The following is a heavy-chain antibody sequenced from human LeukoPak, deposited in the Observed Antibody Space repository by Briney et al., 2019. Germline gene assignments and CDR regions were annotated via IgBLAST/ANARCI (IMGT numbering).Heavy chain of an antibody. D-gene: IGHD2-15*01. CDR2: INPSGGST. CDR1: GYTFTSYY. CDR3: ARAYVSGGSCCTFDY. J-gene: IGHJ4*02. V-gene: IGHV1-46*01. Sequence: ASVKVSCKASGYTFTSYYMHWVRQAPGQGLEWMGIINPSGGSTSYAQKFQGRVTMTRDMSTSTVYMALSSLRSEDTAVYHCARAYVSGGSCCTFDYWGQGTLVTVSS.